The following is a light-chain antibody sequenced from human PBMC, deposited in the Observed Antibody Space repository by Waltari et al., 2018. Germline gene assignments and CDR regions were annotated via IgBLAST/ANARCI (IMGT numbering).Light chain of an antibody. CDR2: AAS. J-gene: IGKJ4*01. Sequence: EIVMTQSPATLSVSPGERAALSCRASQRVSSNLAWYQQRPGQAPRLLIYAASTRATGIPGRFSGSGSGTEFTLTISSLQSEDFAGYYCQQYHAWPPLTFGGGTKVEIK. CDR1: QRVSSN. V-gene: IGKV3-15*01. CDR3: QQYHAWPPLT.